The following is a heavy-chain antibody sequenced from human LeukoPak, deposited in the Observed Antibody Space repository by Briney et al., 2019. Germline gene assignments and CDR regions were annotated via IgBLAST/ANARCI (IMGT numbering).Heavy chain of an antibody. CDR1: GFIFSNYA. D-gene: IGHD3-10*01. CDR3: AKNFRGDIHFYSMDV. V-gene: IGHV3-23*01. Sequence: GGSLRLSCAASGFIFSNYAMTWVREAPGKGLEWVSGISGRGGGTNYADSVRGRFTVSRDNSKNTLYLQKNSLRAEDTAVYYCAKNFRGDIHFYSMDVWGEGSTATLS. J-gene: IGHJ6*02. CDR2: ISGRGGGT.